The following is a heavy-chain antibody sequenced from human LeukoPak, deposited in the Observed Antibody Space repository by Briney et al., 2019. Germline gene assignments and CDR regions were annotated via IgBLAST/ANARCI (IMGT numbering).Heavy chain of an antibody. CDR1: GYTFTSYY. J-gene: IGHJ4*02. CDR3: ARDRYGDYFDY. D-gene: IGHD4/OR15-4a*01. CDR2: INPSGGST. V-gene: IGHV1-46*01. Sequence: GASVTVSCTASGYTFTSYYMHWVRRAPGQGLEWMGIINPSGGSTGYAQKFQGRVTMTRDTSTSTVYMELSSLRSEDTAVYYCARDRYGDYFDYWGQGTLVTVSS.